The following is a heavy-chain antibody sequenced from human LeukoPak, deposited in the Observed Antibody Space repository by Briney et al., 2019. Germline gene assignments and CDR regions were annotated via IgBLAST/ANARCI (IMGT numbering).Heavy chain of an antibody. Sequence: GGSLRLSCAASGFTVSSNYMSWVRQAPGKGLEWVSVIYSGGSTYYADSVKGRFTISRDNSKNTLYLQMNSLRAEDTAVYYCARDLTRSSSWSDWGQGTLVTVSS. J-gene: IGHJ4*02. CDR2: IYSGGST. D-gene: IGHD6-13*01. CDR1: GFTVSSNY. CDR3: ARDLTRSSSWSD. V-gene: IGHV3-66*01.